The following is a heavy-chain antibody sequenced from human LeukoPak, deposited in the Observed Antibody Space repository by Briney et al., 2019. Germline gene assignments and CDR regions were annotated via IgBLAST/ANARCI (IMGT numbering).Heavy chain of an antibody. J-gene: IGHJ5*02. V-gene: IGHV4-59*01. CDR1: GGSISSYY. D-gene: IGHD1-26*01. CDR3: ARDASPDLGVGAMDWFDP. Sequence: SETLSLTCTVSGGSISSYYWSWIRQPPGKGLEWIGYIYYSGSTNYNPSLKSRVTISVDTSKNQFSLKLSSVTAADTAVYYCARDASPDLGVGAMDWFDPWGQGTLVTVSS. CDR2: IYYSGST.